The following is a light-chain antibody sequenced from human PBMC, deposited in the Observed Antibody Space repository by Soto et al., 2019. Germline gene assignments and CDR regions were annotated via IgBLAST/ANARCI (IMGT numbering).Light chain of an antibody. CDR1: SSDVGNYIF. CDR3: VSYTTSASYV. Sequence: SALTQPASVSGSPGQSITISCTGTSSDVGNYIFVSWYRQHPGKAPKLMIYDINNRPSGVSNRFSGSKSGNTASLTISGLQAEDEADYYCVSYTTSASYVFGTGTKLTVL. J-gene: IGLJ1*01. CDR2: DIN. V-gene: IGLV2-14*01.